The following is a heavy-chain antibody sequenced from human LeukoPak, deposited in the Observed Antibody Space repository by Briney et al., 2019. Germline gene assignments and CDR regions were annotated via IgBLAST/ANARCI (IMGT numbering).Heavy chain of an antibody. CDR1: GFTFSNYD. V-gene: IGHV3-30*18. J-gene: IGHJ4*02. CDR3: AKRVGAQPGFDF. D-gene: IGHD6-6*01. Sequence: SGGSLTLSCTASGFTFSNYDMHWVRQAPGKGLEGVAVISFDGSNNAYLDSVKGRFTISRDNSKNTLYLHMNSLKAEDTAVYYCAKRVGAQPGFDFWGQGTLVTVSS. CDR2: ISFDGSNN.